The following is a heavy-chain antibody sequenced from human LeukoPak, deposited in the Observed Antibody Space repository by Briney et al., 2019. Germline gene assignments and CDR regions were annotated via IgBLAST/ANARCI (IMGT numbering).Heavy chain of an antibody. Sequence: GASVKVSCKASGYTFTSYGISWVRQAPGQGLEWMGWISAYNGNTNYAQKLQGKVTMTTDTSTSTAYMELRSLRSDDTAVYYCARYGGEYYDILTGWAFDYWGQGTLVTVSS. CDR1: GYTFTSYG. V-gene: IGHV1-18*01. CDR3: ARYGGEYYDILTGWAFDY. D-gene: IGHD3-9*01. J-gene: IGHJ4*02. CDR2: ISAYNGNT.